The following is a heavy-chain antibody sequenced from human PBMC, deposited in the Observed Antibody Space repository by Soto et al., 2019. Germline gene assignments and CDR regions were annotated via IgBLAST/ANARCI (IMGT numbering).Heavy chain of an antibody. CDR1: GGTLSSYA. D-gene: IGHD1-26*01. J-gene: IGHJ4*02. Sequence: SVKVSFKASGGTLSSYAISWVRQAPGQGLEWMGGIIPIFGTANYAQKFQGRVTITADESTSTAYMELSSLRSEDTAVYYCARGGVGWELPFDYWGQGTLVTVSS. CDR3: ARGGVGWELPFDY. V-gene: IGHV1-69*13. CDR2: IIPIFGTA.